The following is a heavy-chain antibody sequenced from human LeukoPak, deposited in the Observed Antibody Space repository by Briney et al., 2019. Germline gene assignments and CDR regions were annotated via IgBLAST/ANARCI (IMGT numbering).Heavy chain of an antibody. J-gene: IGHJ6*03. CDR3: ARDATTAVGVVYMDV. D-gene: IGHD6-13*01. CDR1: GFTFSSYG. V-gene: IGHV3-30*03. Sequence: PGGSLRLSCAASGFTFSSYGMHWVRQAPAKGLEWVAVISYDGSNKYYADSVKGRFTISRDNSKNSVYLQMDSLRAEDTAVYFCARDATTAVGVVYMDVWGRGTTVTISS. CDR2: ISYDGSNK.